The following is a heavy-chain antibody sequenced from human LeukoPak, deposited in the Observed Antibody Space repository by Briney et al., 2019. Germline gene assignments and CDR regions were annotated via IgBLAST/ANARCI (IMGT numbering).Heavy chain of an antibody. CDR2: ISPYNGNT. J-gene: IGHJ6*02. Sequence: ASVKVSCKASGYTFTTYGISWVRQAPGQGLEWMGWISPYNGNTNYAQKVQGRVTMTTDTSTSTAYMELRSLRSDDTAVYYCATYDSSGYPWGYYGMDVWGQGTTVTVSS. V-gene: IGHV1-18*01. CDR1: GYTFTTYG. D-gene: IGHD3-22*01. CDR3: ATYDSSGYPWGYYGMDV.